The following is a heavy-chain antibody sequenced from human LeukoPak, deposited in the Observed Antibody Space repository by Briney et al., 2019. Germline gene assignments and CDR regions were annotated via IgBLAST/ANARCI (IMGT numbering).Heavy chain of an antibody. CDR1: GFTFSSYA. D-gene: IGHD6-19*01. CDR3: AKALDSSGWDYYYYYGMDV. CDR2: ISGSGGST. J-gene: IGHJ6*02. V-gene: IGHV3-23*01. Sequence: GGSLRLSCAASGFTFSSYAMSWVRQAPGKGLEWVSAISGSGGSTYYADSVKGRFTISRDNAKNSLYLQMNSLRAEDTALYYCAKALDSSGWDYYYYYGMDVWGQGTTVTVSS.